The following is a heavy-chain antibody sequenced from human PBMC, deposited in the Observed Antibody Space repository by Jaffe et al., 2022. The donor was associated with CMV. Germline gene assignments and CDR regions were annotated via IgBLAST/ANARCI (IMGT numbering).Heavy chain of an antibody. CDR3: ASGDYDFWSGAYFFDR. CDR2: VSLGGSP. J-gene: IGHJ4*02. D-gene: IGHD3-3*01. V-gene: IGHV4-34*02. CDR1: GASFGGHY. Sequence: QVQLQEWGAGLLKPSETLSLTCGVYGASFGGHYWSWIRQPPGKGLEWIGEVSLGGSPNYNPSLSSRLTMSLDTSNYHFSLQLTSVTAADTAVYYCASGDYDFWSGAYFFDRWGQGTLVTVSS.